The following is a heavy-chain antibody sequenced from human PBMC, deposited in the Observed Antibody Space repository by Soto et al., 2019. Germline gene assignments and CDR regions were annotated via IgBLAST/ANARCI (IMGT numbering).Heavy chain of an antibody. J-gene: IGHJ4*02. CDR1: GGSVSSGSYY. Sequence: SETLSLTCTVSGGSVSSGSYYWSWIRQPPGKGLEWIGYIYYSGSTDYNPSLKSRVTISVDTSKNQFSLKLSSVTAADTAVYYCAREYSSSSSFDYWGQGTLVTVSS. CDR3: AREYSSSSSFDY. D-gene: IGHD6-6*01. V-gene: IGHV4-61*01. CDR2: IYYSGST.